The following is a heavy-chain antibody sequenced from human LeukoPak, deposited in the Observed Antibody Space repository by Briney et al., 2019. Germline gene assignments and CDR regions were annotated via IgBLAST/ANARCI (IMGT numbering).Heavy chain of an antibody. V-gene: IGHV3-21*01. Sequence: GGSLRLSCAASGFTFRSYSMNWVRQAPGKGLEWVSSISSSSSYIYYQDSLKSRFTISRDNAKNSLYLQMNRRRAEDTAVYYCASAYGNFDYWGQGTLVTVSS. CDR1: GFTFRSYS. CDR3: ASAYGNFDY. J-gene: IGHJ4*02. CDR2: ISSSSSYI. D-gene: IGHD4-17*01.